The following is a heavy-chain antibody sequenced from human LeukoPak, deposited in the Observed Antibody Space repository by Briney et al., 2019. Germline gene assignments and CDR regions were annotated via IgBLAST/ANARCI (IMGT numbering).Heavy chain of an antibody. Sequence: GGSLRLSCAASGFTFSNYGMSWVRQAPGKGLEWVSGISGSGDSTFYAGSVKGRFTISRDNAKNSLYLQMNSLRAEDTAVYYCAELGITMIGGVWGKGTTVTISS. CDR1: GFTFSNYG. V-gene: IGHV3-23*01. D-gene: IGHD3-10*02. J-gene: IGHJ6*04. CDR2: ISGSGDST. CDR3: AELGITMIGGV.